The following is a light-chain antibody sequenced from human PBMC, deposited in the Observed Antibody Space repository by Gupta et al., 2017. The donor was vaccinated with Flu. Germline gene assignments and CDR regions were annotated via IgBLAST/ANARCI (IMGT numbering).Light chain of an antibody. CDR2: DVT. V-gene: IGLV2-14*04. J-gene: IGLJ1*01. CDR3: SSYTSTSTFYV. CDR1: SSDVGGSDY. Sequence: ITISCTGTSSDVGGSDYVSWYQQHPDKAPKLIIYDVTNRPSGVSSRFSGSKSGNTASLTISGLQAEDETDYYCSSYTSTSTFYVFGTGTKVTVL.